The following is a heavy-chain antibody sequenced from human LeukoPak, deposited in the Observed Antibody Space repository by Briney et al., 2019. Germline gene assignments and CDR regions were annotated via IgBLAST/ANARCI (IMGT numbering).Heavy chain of an antibody. CDR3: ARTFRESYYDFWSGYSTLDY. D-gene: IGHD3-3*01. V-gene: IGHV4-34*01. J-gene: IGHJ4*02. CDR2: INHSGST. Sequence: SETLSLTCAVCGGSFSGYYWSWIRQPPGKGLEWIGEINHSGSTNYNPSLKSRVTISVDTSKNQFSLKLSSVTAADTAVYYCARTFRESYYDFWSGYSTLDYWGQGTLVTVSS. CDR1: GGSFSGYY.